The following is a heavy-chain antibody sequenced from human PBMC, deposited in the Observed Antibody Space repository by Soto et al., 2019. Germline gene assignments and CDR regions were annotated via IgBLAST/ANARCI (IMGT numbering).Heavy chain of an antibody. V-gene: IGHV1-3*01. D-gene: IGHD6-13*01. Sequence: GSVKLSFKACGNSFSNYAVHLVRQAPGQGLEWMGWMNVGRGNLKYSDRFQGKVTLTRDASASTAFMELSGLTSEDTAVYYCAGDEDDYSSSWGRFDFWGQGTTVTVSS. J-gene: IGHJ4*02. CDR1: GNSFSNYA. CDR3: AGDEDDYSSSWGRFDF. CDR2: MNVGRGNL.